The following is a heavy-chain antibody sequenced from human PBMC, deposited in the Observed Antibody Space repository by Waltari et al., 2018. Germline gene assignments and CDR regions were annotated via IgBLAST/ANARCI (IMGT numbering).Heavy chain of an antibody. J-gene: IGHJ4*02. D-gene: IGHD3-22*01. CDR2: INPICGTA. Sequence: QVQLVQSGAEVKKPGSSVKVSCKASGGTFSSYAISWVRQAPGQGLEWMGWINPICGTANYAQKFQGRVTITADESTSTAYMELSSLRSEDTAVYYCARGRDYYDSSGYYYDFDYWGQGTLVTVSS. V-gene: IGHV1-69*01. CDR1: GGTFSSYA. CDR3: ARGRDYYDSSGYYYDFDY.